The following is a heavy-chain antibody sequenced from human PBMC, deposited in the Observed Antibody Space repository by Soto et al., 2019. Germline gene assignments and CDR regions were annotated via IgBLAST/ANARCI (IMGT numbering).Heavy chain of an antibody. CDR1: VGSISSGGYY. Sequence: SETLSLTCTVSVGSISSGGYYWSWIRQHPGKGLEWIGYIYYSGSTYYNPSLKSRVTISVDTSKNQFSLKLSSVTAADTAVYYCARYPLRIVVVMYAFDIWGQGTMVTVSS. J-gene: IGHJ3*02. D-gene: IGHD3-22*01. CDR3: ARYPLRIVVVMYAFDI. V-gene: IGHV4-31*03. CDR2: IYYSGST.